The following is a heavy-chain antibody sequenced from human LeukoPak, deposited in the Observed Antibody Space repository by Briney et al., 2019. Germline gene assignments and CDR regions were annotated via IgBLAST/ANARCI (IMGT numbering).Heavy chain of an antibody. J-gene: IGHJ6*03. CDR2: INPNSGGT. D-gene: IGHD3-10*01. V-gene: IGHV1-2*02. CDR3: ARSYYGAPQYYMDV. CDR1: GYTFTGYY. Sequence: ASVKVSCKASGYTFTGYYMHWVRQAPGQGLEWMGWINPNSGGTNYAQKFQGRVTITRNTSISTAYMELSSLRSEDTAVYYCARSYYGAPQYYMDVWGKGTTVTVSS.